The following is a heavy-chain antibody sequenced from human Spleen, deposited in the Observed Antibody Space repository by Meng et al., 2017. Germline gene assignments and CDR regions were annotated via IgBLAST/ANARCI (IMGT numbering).Heavy chain of an antibody. J-gene: IGHJ4*02. CDR3: ARVVRALAGTVWFGSLYYFDY. V-gene: IGHV4-61*02. D-gene: IGHD6-19*01. CDR1: GASISSGSYY. Sequence: SETLSLTCTVSGASISSGSYYWIWIRQPAGKGLEWIGRIYTSGSTNYNPSLKSRVTISVDKSKNQFSLRLTSVTAADTAVYYCARVVRALAGTVWFGSLYYFDYWGQGTLVTVSS. CDR2: IYTSGST.